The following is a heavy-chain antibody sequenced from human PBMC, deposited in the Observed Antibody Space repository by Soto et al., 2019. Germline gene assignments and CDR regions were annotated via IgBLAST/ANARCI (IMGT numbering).Heavy chain of an antibody. CDR1: GASVRSASDY. CDR3: ARSRGYGYGVFDF. V-gene: IGHV4-61*01. J-gene: IGHJ4*02. D-gene: IGHD5-18*01. Sequence: QVQLQESGPGLVKPSETLSLTCTVSGASVRSASDYWSWIRQPPGRVLECLGYIYHSGNTYYNPSLMSRVSISIDTSSNQFSLRLNSVTAADTAVYYCARSRGYGYGVFDFWGKGSLVTVSS. CDR2: IYHSGNT.